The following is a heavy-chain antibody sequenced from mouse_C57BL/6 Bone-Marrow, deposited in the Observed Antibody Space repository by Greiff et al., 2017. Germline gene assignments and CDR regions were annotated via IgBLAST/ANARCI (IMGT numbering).Heavy chain of an antibody. CDR3: TTHCGSRAY. J-gene: IGHJ3*01. Sequence: VQLQQSGAELVRPGASVKLSCTASGFTIKDDYMHWVKQRPEQGLEWIGWIDPENGDTEYASKFQGKATVTADTSSNTAYLQLSSLTSEDTAVYYWTTHCGSRAYWGQGTLVTVSA. V-gene: IGHV14-4*01. CDR1: GFTIKDDY. CDR2: IDPENGDT. D-gene: IGHD1-1*01.